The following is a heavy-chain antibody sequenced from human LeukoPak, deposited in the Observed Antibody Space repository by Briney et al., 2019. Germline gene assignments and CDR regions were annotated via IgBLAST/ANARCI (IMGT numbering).Heavy chain of an antibody. CDR2: INHSGST. J-gene: IGHJ6*02. CDR3: ARDVTGDTRSTTYGMDV. V-gene: IGHV4-34*01. CDR1: GGSFSGYY. D-gene: IGHD7-27*01. Sequence: SETLSLTCAVYGGSFSGYYWSWIRQPPGKGLEWIGVINHSGSTYYNPSLKSRVSISVDTSKNQFSLKLTSVTAADTAVYYCARDVTGDTRSTTYGMDVWGQGTTVTVSS.